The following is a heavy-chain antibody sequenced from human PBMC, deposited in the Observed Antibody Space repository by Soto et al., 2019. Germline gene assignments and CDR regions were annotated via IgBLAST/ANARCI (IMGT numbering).Heavy chain of an antibody. CDR1: GDSVSSNSAA. Sequence: KQSPTLSLTCAISGDSVSSNSAAWNWIRQSPSRGLEWLGRTYYRSKWYNDYAVSVKSRITINPNTSKNQFSLQLNSVTPEDTAVYYCARDDYYNSGSYSYYYGLDVWGQGTTVTVSS. V-gene: IGHV6-1*01. CDR3: ARDDYYNSGSYSYYYGLDV. CDR2: TYYRSKWYN. D-gene: IGHD3-10*01. J-gene: IGHJ6*02.